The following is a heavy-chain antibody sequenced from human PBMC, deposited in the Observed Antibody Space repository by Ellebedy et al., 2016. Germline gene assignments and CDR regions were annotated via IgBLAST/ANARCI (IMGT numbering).Heavy chain of an antibody. J-gene: IGHJ3*02. CDR2: ISYDGSDK. V-gene: IGHV3-30-3*01. Sequence: GGSLRLXCAVSGFTFTSYAMHWVRQAPGKGLEWVAVISYDGSDKYYADSVKDRFTISRDNSKNTLYLQMNSLRTEDTAVYYCANYCSSITCSAVGAFDIWGQGTMVTVSS. CDR3: ANYCSSITCSAVGAFDI. CDR1: GFTFTSYA. D-gene: IGHD2-2*01.